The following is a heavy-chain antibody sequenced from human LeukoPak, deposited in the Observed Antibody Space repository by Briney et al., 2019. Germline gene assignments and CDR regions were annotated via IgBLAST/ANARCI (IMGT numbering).Heavy chain of an antibody. J-gene: IGHJ4*02. CDR2: ISYDGSNK. Sequence: GGSLRLSCAASGFTFSSYAMHWVRRAPGKGLEWVAVISYDGSNKYYADSVKGRFTISRDNSKNTLYLQMNSLRAEDTAVYYCARASSSGWYGDYFDYWGQGTLVTVSS. V-gene: IGHV3-30-3*01. D-gene: IGHD6-19*01. CDR3: ARASSSGWYGDYFDY. CDR1: GFTFSSYA.